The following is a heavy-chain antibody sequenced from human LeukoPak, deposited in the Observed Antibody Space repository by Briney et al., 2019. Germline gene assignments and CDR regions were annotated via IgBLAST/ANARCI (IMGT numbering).Heavy chain of an antibody. CDR1: GASISRGDYY. J-gene: IGHJ4*02. Sequence: SETLSLTCTVSGASISRGDYYWSWIRQPPGKGLEWIGYIYYSGSTYYNPSLKSRVTISVDTSKKQFSLKLSSVTAADTAVYYCARGTPLSMLKYWGQGTLVTVSS. CDR2: IYYSGST. D-gene: IGHD2-8*01. V-gene: IGHV4-30-4*08. CDR3: ARGTPLSMLKY.